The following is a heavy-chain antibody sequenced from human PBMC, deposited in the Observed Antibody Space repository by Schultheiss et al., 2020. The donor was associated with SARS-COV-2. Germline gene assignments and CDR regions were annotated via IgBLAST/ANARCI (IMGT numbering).Heavy chain of an antibody. CDR1: GGSISSSSYY. J-gene: IGHJ4*02. D-gene: IGHD3-22*01. V-gene: IGHV4-61*05. CDR3: ARHGSHDSSGYHGYFDY. CDR2: IYYSGST. Sequence: SETLSLTCTVSGGSISSSSYYWGWIRQPPGKGLEWIGYIYYSGSTNYNPSLKSRVTISVDTSKNQFSLKLSSVTAADTAVYYCARHGSHDSSGYHGYFDYWGQGTLVTVSS.